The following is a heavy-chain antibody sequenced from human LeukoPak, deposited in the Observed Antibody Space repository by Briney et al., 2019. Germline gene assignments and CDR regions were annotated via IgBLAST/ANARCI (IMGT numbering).Heavy chain of an antibody. CDR2: ISYDGSNK. J-gene: IGHJ4*02. Sequence: GGSLRLSCAASGFTFSSYAMHWVRQAPGKGLEWVAVISYDGSNKYYADSVKGRFTISRDNSKNTLYLQMNSLRAEDTAVYYCASEVATPVLYHDWGQGTLVTVSS. CDR3: ASEVATPVLYHD. V-gene: IGHV3-30-3*01. CDR1: GFTFSSYA. D-gene: IGHD2-15*01.